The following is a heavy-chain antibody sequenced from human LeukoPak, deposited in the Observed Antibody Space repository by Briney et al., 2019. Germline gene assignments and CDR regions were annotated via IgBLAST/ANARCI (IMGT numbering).Heavy chain of an antibody. D-gene: IGHD5-12*01. J-gene: IGHJ4*02. V-gene: IGHV4-34*01. Sequence: SETLSLTCAVYGGSFSGYYWSWIRQPPGEGLEWIGEINRSGSTNYNPSLKSRVTISVDTSKNQFSLKLSSVTAADTAVYYCARGREMATIRRYFDYWGQGTLVTVSS. CDR1: GGSFSGYY. CDR2: INRSGST. CDR3: ARGREMATIRRYFDY.